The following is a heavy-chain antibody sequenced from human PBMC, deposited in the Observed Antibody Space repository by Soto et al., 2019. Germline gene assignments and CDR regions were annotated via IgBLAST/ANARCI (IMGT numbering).Heavy chain of an antibody. V-gene: IGHV1-18*01. D-gene: IGHD3-22*01. Sequence: GASVKVSCKASGYTFTSYGISWVRQAPGQGLEWMGWISAYNGNTNYAQKLQGRVTMTTDTSTSTVYMELRSLRSDDTAVYYCARKESGYYVGYWGRGTLVTVSS. CDR2: ISAYNGNT. CDR1: GYTFTSYG. CDR3: ARKESGYYVGY. J-gene: IGHJ4*02.